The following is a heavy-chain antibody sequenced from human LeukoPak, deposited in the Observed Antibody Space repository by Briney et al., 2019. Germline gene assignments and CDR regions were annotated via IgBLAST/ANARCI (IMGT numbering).Heavy chain of an antibody. CDR2: IYSGGST. V-gene: IGHV3-66*02. D-gene: IGHD3-22*01. J-gene: IGHJ3*02. Sequence: PGGCLRLSCAASGFTVSSNYMSWVRQAPGKGLEWVSVIYSGGSTYYADSVKGRFTISRDNSKNTLYLQMNSLRAEDTAVYYCASPGTYYYDSSGYLRRGDDAFDIWGQGTMVTVSS. CDR3: ASPGTYYYDSSGYLRRGDDAFDI. CDR1: GFTVSSNY.